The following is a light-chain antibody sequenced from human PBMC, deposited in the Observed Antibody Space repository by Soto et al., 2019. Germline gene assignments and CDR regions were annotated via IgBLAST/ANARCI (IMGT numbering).Light chain of an antibody. V-gene: IGKV1-39*01. Sequence: IQMTQSPSSLSASVGDRVTITCRARQTISTYLNWYQQNPGKAPKLLIYAASSLQSGVPSRFSGSGSGTDFTLTISSLQPEDFATYYCQQSSDIPYTFGQGTKLEIK. J-gene: IGKJ2*01. CDR2: AAS. CDR3: QQSSDIPYT. CDR1: QTISTY.